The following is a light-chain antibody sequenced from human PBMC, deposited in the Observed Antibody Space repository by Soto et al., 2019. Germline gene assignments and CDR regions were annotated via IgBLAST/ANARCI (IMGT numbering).Light chain of an antibody. CDR2: KAS. Sequence: DIQMTQSPSTLSASVGDRVTITCRASQYINNWLAWSQQKPGKAPKVLIYKASNLESGVPTRFSGSGSGTEFTLTISSLQSDDFATYYCQHYYGYPWTFGQGTKVDIK. V-gene: IGKV1-5*03. CDR3: QHYYGYPWT. CDR1: QYINNW. J-gene: IGKJ1*01.